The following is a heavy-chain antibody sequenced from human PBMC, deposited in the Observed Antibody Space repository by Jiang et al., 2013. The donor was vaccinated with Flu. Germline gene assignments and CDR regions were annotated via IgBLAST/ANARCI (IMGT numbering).Heavy chain of an antibody. CDR3: AKDERVVVTAILDY. D-gene: IGHD2-21*02. CDR2: VRGSGGST. Sequence: EWVSAVRGSGGSTYYADSVKGRFTISRDNSKNTLYLQMNSLRAEDTAVYYCAKDERVVVTAILDYWGQGTLVTVSS. V-gene: IGHV3-23*01. J-gene: IGHJ4*02.